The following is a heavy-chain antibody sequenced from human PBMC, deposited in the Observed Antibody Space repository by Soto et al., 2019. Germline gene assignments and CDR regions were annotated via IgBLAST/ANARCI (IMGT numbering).Heavy chain of an antibody. CDR2: IYWDDDK. J-gene: IGHJ5*02. D-gene: IGHD3-16*01. V-gene: IGHV2-5*02. CDR3: AHIPNYYQYDWFDP. Sequence: QITLKESGPTLVKPTQTLTLTCTFSGFSLTTRGVGVGWIRQPPGKALECLALIYWDDDKRYSPSLQSRLSITKDTSNSQVVLTMTNVDPVDTATYYCAHIPNYYQYDWFDPWGQGTLVSVSS. CDR1: GFSLTTRGVG.